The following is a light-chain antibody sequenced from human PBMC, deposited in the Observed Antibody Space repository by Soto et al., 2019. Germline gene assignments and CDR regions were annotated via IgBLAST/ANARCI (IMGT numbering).Light chain of an antibody. V-gene: IGKV1-39*01. CDR2: AAS. CDR3: QQSLITPPT. J-gene: IGKJ4*01. CDR1: QSIATY. Sequence: DIQMTQSPYSLSASVGDRVTITCRASQSIATYLNWYQQKPGTAPYILIFAASSMQRGVPSRFSGSGSGTDFTLTISSLQPEDFAIYYYQQSLITPPTFGGGTKVEFK.